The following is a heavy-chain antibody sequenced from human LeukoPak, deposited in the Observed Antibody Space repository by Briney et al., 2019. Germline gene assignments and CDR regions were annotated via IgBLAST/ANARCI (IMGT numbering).Heavy chain of an antibody. Sequence: GGSLRLSCAASGFTFDDYTMHWVRQAPGKGLEWVSFIYSGGNTLYSDSVKGRFTISRDNSKNTLYLQMNSLRAEDTAVYYCARDNSVRDEAWWFNPWGQGTLVTVSS. CDR2: IYSGGNT. J-gene: IGHJ5*02. V-gene: IGHV3-53*01. CDR1: GFTFDDYT. D-gene: IGHD5-24*01. CDR3: ARDNSVRDEAWWFNP.